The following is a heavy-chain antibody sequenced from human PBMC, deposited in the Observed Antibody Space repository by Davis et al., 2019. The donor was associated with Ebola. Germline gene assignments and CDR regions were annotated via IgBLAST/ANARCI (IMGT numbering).Heavy chain of an antibody. CDR2: ISAYNGNT. D-gene: IGHD3-3*01. CDR1: GYTFTSYG. J-gene: IGHJ4*02. CDR3: ARDHWDFWSGYYGY. Sequence: AASVKVSCKASGYTFTSYGISWVRQAPGQGLEWMGWISAYNGNTNYAQKLQGRVTMTTDTSTSTAYMELSSLRSEDTAVYYCARDHWDFWSGYYGYWGQGTLVTVSS. V-gene: IGHV1-18*04.